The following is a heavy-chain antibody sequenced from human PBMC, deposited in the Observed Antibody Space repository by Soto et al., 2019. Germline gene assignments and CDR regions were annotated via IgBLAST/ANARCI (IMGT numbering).Heavy chain of an antibody. CDR2: TSYDGSNK. Sequence: GGSLRLSCVASGFTFSSYALHWVRQAPGKGVEWVAVTSYDGSNKYYADSVEGRFTISRDNSKNTLYLQTSSLTTDDTAMYYCARDWETSATGLIDSWGQGTLVTVSS. V-gene: IGHV3-30-3*01. CDR3: ARDWETSATGLIDS. D-gene: IGHD3-9*01. CDR1: GFTFSSYA. J-gene: IGHJ4*02.